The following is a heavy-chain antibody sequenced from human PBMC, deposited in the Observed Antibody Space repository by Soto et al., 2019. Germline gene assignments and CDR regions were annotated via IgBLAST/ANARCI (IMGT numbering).Heavy chain of an antibody. CDR2: ISSIFSSI. Sequence: GGSLRLSCAASGLSFSDAWMNWVRQGPVNGLECLSYISSIFSSIYYAASVKGRFTISRYNAKNSLYFQMNSLRDEDTAVYYCARGMASGWFDYWGPGTLVTVSS. V-gene: IGHV3-48*02. D-gene: IGHD6-25*01. J-gene: IGHJ4*02. CDR3: ARGMASGWFDY. CDR1: GLSFSDAW.